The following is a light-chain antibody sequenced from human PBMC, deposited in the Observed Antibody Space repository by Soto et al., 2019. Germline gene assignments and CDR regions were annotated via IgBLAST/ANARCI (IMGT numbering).Light chain of an antibody. Sequence: EIVMTQSPATLSVSPGERATLSCRASPSVSSSLAWYQQKPGQAPRLLIYDASTRATGIPARFSGSGSGKDFTLTISSLQSEDFAIYYCQQYNNWPLTFGGGTTVEIK. CDR1: PSVSSS. J-gene: IGKJ4*01. V-gene: IGKV3-15*01. CDR2: DAS. CDR3: QQYNNWPLT.